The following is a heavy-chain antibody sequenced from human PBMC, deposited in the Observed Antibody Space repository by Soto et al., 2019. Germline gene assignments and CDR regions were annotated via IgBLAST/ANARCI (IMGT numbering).Heavy chain of an antibody. J-gene: IGHJ6*02. Sequence: SETLSLTCAVSGGSISSSNWWSWVRQPPGKGLEWIGEIYYSGSTYYNPSLKSRVTISVDTSKNQFSLKLSSVTAADTAVYYCARGVDSPPPYYYGMDVWGQGTTVTVSS. CDR3: ARGVDSPPPYYYGMDV. CDR2: IYYSGST. CDR1: GGSISSSNW. V-gene: IGHV4-4*02. D-gene: IGHD3-10*01.